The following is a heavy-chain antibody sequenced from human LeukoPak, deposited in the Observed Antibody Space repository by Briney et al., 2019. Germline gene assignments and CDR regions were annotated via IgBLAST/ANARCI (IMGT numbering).Heavy chain of an antibody. Sequence: KPGGSLRLSCAASEFTFSNYKMNWVRQAPGKGLEWVSSISSSSIYIYYADSVKGRFTISRDNDKNSLYLQMNSLRAEDTAVYYCASLFLCYGCSSSSDSFNIWGQGTMVTVSS. CDR3: ASLFLCYGCSSSSDSFNI. J-gene: IGHJ3*02. CDR1: EFTFSNYK. V-gene: IGHV3-21*01. D-gene: IGHD6-6*01. CDR2: ISSSSIYI.